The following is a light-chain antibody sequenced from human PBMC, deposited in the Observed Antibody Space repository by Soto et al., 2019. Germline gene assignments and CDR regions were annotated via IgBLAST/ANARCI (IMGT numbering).Light chain of an antibody. Sequence: EIVLTQSPATLSLSPGERATLSCRASQSVDRYLVWYQQKPGQAPRLLIYDASNRATGIPDRFSGSGSGTDFTLTISSLESEDSAVYYCQQRSIWPPLTFGGGTKVEIK. V-gene: IGKV3-11*01. CDR2: DAS. J-gene: IGKJ4*01. CDR1: QSVDRY. CDR3: QQRSIWPPLT.